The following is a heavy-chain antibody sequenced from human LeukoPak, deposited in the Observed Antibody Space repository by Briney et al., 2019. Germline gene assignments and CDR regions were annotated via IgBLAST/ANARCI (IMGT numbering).Heavy chain of an antibody. CDR2: IFPIFVIA. Sequence: SVKVSCKPSLGSLSSYAICWVRQAPRPGLEWMGRIFPIFVIANYAQKFQGRVTITADKSTSTAYMELSSLRSEDTAVYYCAREAGAAPTHDIDDFDIWGQGTLVTVSS. J-gene: IGHJ3*02. D-gene: IGHD6-6*01. V-gene: IGHV1-69*04. CDR1: LGSLSSYA. CDR3: AREAGAAPTHDIDDFDI.